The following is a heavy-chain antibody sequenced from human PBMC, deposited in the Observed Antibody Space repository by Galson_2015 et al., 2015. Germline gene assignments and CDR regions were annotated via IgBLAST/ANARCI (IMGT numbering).Heavy chain of an antibody. J-gene: IGHJ6*02. CDR2: MNPNSGNT. CDR1: GYTFTSYD. D-gene: IGHD6-6*01. V-gene: IGHV1-8*01. Sequence: SVKVSCKASGYTFTSYDINWVRQATGQGLEWMGWMNPNSGNTGYAQKFQGRVTMTRNTSISTAYMELSSLRSEDTAVYYCARGRRRPRPYYYYGMDVWGQGTTVTVSS. CDR3: ARGRRRPRPYYYYGMDV.